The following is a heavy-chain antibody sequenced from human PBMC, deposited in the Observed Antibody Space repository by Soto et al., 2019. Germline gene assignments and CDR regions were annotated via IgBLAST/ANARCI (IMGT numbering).Heavy chain of an antibody. CDR1: GGSIRSGGYY. J-gene: IGHJ4*02. D-gene: IGHD3-22*01. V-gene: IGHV4-31*03. CDR2: SYYSGST. CDR3: ARDTYYYDSSGYSYFDY. Sequence: LSLTCTVSGGSIRSGGYYWSWIRQHAGKVLEWIVHSYYSGSTYYNPALKSRVSISVDTSKCQFSLKLSSVTAADTAVYYCARDTYYYDSSGYSYFDYWGQGTLVTVSS.